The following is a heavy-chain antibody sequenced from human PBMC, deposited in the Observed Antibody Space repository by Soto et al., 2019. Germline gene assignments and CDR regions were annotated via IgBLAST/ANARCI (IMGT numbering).Heavy chain of an antibody. J-gene: IGHJ5*02. CDR2: IIYSGSTI. Sequence: PGGSLRLSCTASGFTFSDYYMSWIRQAPGKGLDLISYIIYSGSTIYYAASVKGRFTISRNKNKNLLFMKRTSLRAENTAVYCGARYVQRAETQTNWFDPRRQRNLVTVSS. V-gene: IGHV3-11*01. CDR3: ARYVQRAETQTNWFDP. D-gene: IGHD1-26*01. CDR1: GFTFSDYY.